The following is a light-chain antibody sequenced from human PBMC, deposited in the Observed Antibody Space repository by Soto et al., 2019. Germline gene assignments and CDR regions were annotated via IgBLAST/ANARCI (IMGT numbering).Light chain of an antibody. CDR1: SSDVGAYNY. CDR2: EVS. J-gene: IGLJ2*01. CDR3: SSYAGNNKLV. V-gene: IGLV2-8*01. Sequence: QSVLTQPPSASGSPGQSVTISCTGTSSDVGAYNYVSWYQQHPGKAPKLMIYEVSKRPSGVPDRFSVYKSGNTASLTVSGLQAEDEADYYCSSYAGNNKLVFGGGTKLTVL.